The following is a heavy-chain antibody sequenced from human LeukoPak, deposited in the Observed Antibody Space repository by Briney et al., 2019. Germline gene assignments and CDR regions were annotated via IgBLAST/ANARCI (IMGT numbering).Heavy chain of an antibody. CDR1: GYTFTSYG. CDR2: ISAYNGNT. J-gene: IGHJ4*02. V-gene: IGHV1-18*01. Sequence: ASVKVSFTASGYTFTSYGISWVRQAPGQGLEWMGWISAYNGNTNYAQKLQGRVTMTTDTSTSTAYMELRSLRSDDTAVYYCAREGSTVIGIVVFDYWGQGTLVTVSS. CDR3: AREGSTVIGIVVFDY. D-gene: IGHD3-22*01.